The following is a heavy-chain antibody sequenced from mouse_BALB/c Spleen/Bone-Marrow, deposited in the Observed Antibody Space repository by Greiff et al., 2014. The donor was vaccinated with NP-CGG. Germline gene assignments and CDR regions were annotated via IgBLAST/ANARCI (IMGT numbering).Heavy chain of an antibody. J-gene: IGHJ2*01. CDR1: GFSFSSFG. CDR2: ISSGSITI. V-gene: IGHV5-17*02. D-gene: IGHD4-1*01. Sequence: EVQLVESGGGLAQPGGSRKLSCSASGFSFSSFGMHWVRQAPEKGLEWVGYISSGSITIFYADTVKGRFTISRDDPKNTLFLQMTSLRSEDTAMYYCTRGGNWEDFDYWGQGTALTVSS. CDR3: TRGGNWEDFDY.